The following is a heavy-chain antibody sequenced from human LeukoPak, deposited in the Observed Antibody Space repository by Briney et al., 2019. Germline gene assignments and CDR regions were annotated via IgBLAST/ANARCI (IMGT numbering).Heavy chain of an antibody. CDR1: GFTFSSYW. D-gene: IGHD6-13*01. J-gene: IGHJ4*02. CDR2: IKQDGSEK. Sequence: GGPLSLSCAASGFTFSSYWMSWVRQAPGKGREGVANIKQDGSEKYYVDSVKGRFTISRDNAKNSLYLQMNSLRAEDTAVYYCARVPYSSRFDYWGQGTLVTVSS. V-gene: IGHV3-7*01. CDR3: ARVPYSSRFDY.